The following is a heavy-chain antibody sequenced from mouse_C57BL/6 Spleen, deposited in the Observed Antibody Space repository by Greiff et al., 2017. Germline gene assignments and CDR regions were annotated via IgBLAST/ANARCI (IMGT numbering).Heavy chain of an antibody. CDR2: ISSGGSYT. CDR1: GFTFSSYG. V-gene: IGHV5-6*01. D-gene: IGHD1-1*01. CDR3: ARERYYGSSYWYFDV. Sequence: EVMLVESGGDLVKPGGSLKLSCAASGFTFSSYGMSWVRQTPDKRLEWVATISSGGSYTYYPDSVKGRFTISRDNAKNTLYLQMSSLKSEDTAMYYCARERYYGSSYWYFDVWGTGTTVTVSS. J-gene: IGHJ1*03.